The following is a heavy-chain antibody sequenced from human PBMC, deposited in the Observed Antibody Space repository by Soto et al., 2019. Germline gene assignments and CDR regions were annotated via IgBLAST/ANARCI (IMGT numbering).Heavy chain of an antibody. V-gene: IGHV3-30*18. D-gene: IGHD3-22*01. J-gene: IGHJ5*02. CDR2: ISYDGSNK. Sequence: SLRLSCAASGFTFSSYGMHWVRQAPGKGLEWVAVISYDGSNKYYADSVKGRFTISRDNSKNTLYLQMNSLRAEDTAVYYCAKDLAPTSYYYDSSGYYGPSWFDPWGQGTLVTVSS. CDR3: AKDLAPTSYYYDSSGYYGPSWFDP. CDR1: GFTFSSYG.